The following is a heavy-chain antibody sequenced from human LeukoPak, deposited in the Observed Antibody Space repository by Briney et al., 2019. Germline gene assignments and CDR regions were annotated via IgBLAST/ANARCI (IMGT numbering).Heavy chain of an antibody. Sequence: PSETLSLTCTVSGGSISSGGYYWSWLRPHPGQGLEWIGNIDCSGSNYYNPSLKSRVTISVDTSKNQYSLNLSSVTAADTAVYDCARVAAVAGTWVYFDYWGQGTLVTVSS. V-gene: IGHV4-31*03. J-gene: IGHJ4*02. CDR1: GGSISSGGYY. CDR3: ARVAAVAGTWVYFDY. CDR2: IDCSGSN. D-gene: IGHD6-19*01.